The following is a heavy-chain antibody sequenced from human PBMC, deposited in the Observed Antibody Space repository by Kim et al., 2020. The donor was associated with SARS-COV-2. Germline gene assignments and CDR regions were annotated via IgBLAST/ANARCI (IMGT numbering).Heavy chain of an antibody. D-gene: IGHD6-13*01. CDR2: ST. J-gene: IGHJ4*02. V-gene: IGHV3-23*01. CDR3: AKRWSAADY. Sequence: STYYADSGKGRFTISRDNSKNTLYLQMKSRRAEDTAVYYCAKRWSAADYWGQGTLVTVSS.